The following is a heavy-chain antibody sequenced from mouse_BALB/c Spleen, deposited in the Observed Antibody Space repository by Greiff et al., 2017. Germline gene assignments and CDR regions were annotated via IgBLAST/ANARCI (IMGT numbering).Heavy chain of an antibody. V-gene: IGHV1-87*01. Sequence: QVHVKQSGAELARPGASVKLSCKASGYTFTSYWMQWVKQRPGQGLEWIGAIYPGDGDTRYTQKFKGKATLTADKSSSTAYMQLSSLASEDSAVYYCASRYWYFDVWGAGTTVTVSS. CDR3: ASRYWYFDV. CDR1: GYTFTSYW. CDR2: IYPGDGDT. J-gene: IGHJ1*01.